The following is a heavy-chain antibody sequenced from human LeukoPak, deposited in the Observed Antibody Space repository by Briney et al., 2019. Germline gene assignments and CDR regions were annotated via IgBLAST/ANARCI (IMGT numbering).Heavy chain of an antibody. CDR2: IDWDDEK. V-gene: IGHV2-70*04. Sequence: ESGPTLVNPTQTLTLTCSFSGFSLSTSGMRVSWIRQPPGKALEWLARIDWDDEKFYSTSLRTRLTISKDTSKNLVVLIMTNMDPVDTATYYCARGQSGYLFDYWGQGTLVTVSS. J-gene: IGHJ4*02. CDR1: GFSLSTSGMR. D-gene: IGHD3-22*01. CDR3: ARGQSGYLFDY.